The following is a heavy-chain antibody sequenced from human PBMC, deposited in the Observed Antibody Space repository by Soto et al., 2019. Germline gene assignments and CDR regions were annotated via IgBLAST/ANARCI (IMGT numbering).Heavy chain of an antibody. J-gene: IGHJ4*02. CDR3: ARVYGDQFRIAAAGTFGY. D-gene: IGHD6-13*01. CDR1: GYTFTSYA. Sequence: QVQLVQSGAEVKKPGASVKVSCKASGYTFTSYAMHWVRQAPGQRLEWMGWINAGNGNTKYSQKFQGRVTITRDTPASTAYMELSSLRSEDPAVYYCARVYGDQFRIAAAGTFGYWGQGTLVTVSS. CDR2: INAGNGNT. V-gene: IGHV1-3*01.